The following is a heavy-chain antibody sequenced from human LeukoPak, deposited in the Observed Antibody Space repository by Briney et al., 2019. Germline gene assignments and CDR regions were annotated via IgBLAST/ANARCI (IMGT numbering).Heavy chain of an antibody. CDR3: AKAQRYYGSGNNWFDP. CDR2: IKRDGSEK. D-gene: IGHD3-10*01. Sequence: GGSLRLSCAASGFTFSSYWMSWVRQAPGKGLEWVANIKRDGSEKYYVDSVKGRFTISRDNAKNSLYLQMNSLRAEDTALYYCAKAQRYYGSGNNWFDPWGQGTLVTVSS. CDR1: GFTFSSYW. J-gene: IGHJ5*02. V-gene: IGHV3-7*03.